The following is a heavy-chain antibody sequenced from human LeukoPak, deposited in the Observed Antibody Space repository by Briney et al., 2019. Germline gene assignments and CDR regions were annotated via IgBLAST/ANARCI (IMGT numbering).Heavy chain of an antibody. D-gene: IGHD5-12*01. Sequence: PGGSLRLSCAASGFTFSSYWMSWVRQAPGKELEWVANIKQDGSEKYYVDSVKGRFTISRDNAKNSLYLQMNSLRAEDTAVYYCARESADIVATIVYWGQGTLVTVSS. V-gene: IGHV3-7*01. J-gene: IGHJ4*02. CDR2: IKQDGSEK. CDR1: GFTFSSYW. CDR3: ARESADIVATIVY.